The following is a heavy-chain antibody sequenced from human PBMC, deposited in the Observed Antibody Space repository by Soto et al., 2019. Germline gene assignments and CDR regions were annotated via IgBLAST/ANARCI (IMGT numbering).Heavy chain of an antibody. Sequence: GGSLRLSCAASGFTFEAYSLHWVRQLPGKGLEWVAGISGDSGSSGYADSVRGRFTVSRDNAKNSLFLQMSSLSPEDTALYYCTKRRSARPGFDAFDLWGQGAMVTVSS. J-gene: IGHJ3*01. CDR1: GFTFEAYS. V-gene: IGHV3-9*01. CDR3: TKRRSARPGFDAFDL. CDR2: ISGDSGSS.